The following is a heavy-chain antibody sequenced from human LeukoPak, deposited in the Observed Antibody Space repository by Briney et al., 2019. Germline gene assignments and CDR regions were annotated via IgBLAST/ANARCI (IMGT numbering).Heavy chain of an antibody. Sequence: SQTLSLTCAVSGGSISSGIYSWNWIRQPPGKGLEWIGYIYHSGSTYYNPSLKSRVTILVDRSKNQFSLKLSSVTAADTAVYYCARDNGDYPYYFDFWGQGTLATVSS. CDR3: ARDNGDYPYYFDF. CDR2: IYHSGST. D-gene: IGHD4-17*01. J-gene: IGHJ4*02. V-gene: IGHV4-30-2*01. CDR1: GGSISSGIYS.